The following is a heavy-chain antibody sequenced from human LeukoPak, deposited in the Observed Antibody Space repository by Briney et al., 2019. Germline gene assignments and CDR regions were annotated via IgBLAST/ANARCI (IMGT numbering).Heavy chain of an antibody. CDR3: ARQVIAAAGYFDY. CDR1: GGSISSYY. V-gene: IGHV4-4*09. D-gene: IGHD6-13*01. Sequence: SETLSLTCTVPGGSISSYYWSWIRQPPGKGLEWIGYIYTSGSTNYNPSLKSRVTISVDTSKNQFSLKLSSVTAADTAVYYCARQVIAAAGYFDYWGQGTLVTVSS. CDR2: IYTSGST. J-gene: IGHJ4*02.